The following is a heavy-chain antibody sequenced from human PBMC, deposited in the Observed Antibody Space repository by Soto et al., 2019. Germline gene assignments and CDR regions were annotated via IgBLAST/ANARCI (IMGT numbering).Heavy chain of an antibody. CDR2: IYYTGST. D-gene: IGHD3-3*01. V-gene: IGHV4-59*01. J-gene: IGHJ6*02. Sequence: SETLSLTCSLSGGSISSYYWSWIRQPPGKGLEWIGYIYYTGSTNYNPSLKSRVTMSVDTSKNQFSLKLSSVTAADTAVYYCARTWSGYRLHSYGMVVWGQGTTVTVS. CDR3: ARTWSGYRLHSYGMVV. CDR1: GGSISSYY.